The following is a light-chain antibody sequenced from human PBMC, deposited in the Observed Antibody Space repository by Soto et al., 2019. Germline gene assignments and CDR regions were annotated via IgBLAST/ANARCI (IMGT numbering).Light chain of an antibody. CDR1: STDIAPYNY. J-gene: IGLJ1*01. CDR2: EVS. V-gene: IGLV2-14*01. Sequence: QSLLTQPASVSGSPGQSITISCTGTSTDIAPYNYVSWYQQHPGKAPKLIICEVSNRPSGVSNRFSGSKSGNTASLTISGLQAEDEADYYCSSYSGTSDYVFGTRSKGTVL. CDR3: SSYSGTSDYV.